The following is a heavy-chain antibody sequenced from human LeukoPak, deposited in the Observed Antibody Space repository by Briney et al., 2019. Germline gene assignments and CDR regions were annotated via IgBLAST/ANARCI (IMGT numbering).Heavy chain of an antibody. CDR1: GFTFSSYA. CDR2: ISGSGGST. J-gene: IGHJ6*02. D-gene: IGHD2-15*01. Sequence: PGGSLGLSCAASGFTFSSYAMSWVRQAPGKGLEWVSAISGSGGSTYYADSVKGRFTISRDNSKNTLYLQMNSLRAEDTAVYYCAKSPVPHCSGGSCYGMDVWGQGTTVTVSS. V-gene: IGHV3-23*01. CDR3: AKSPVPHCSGGSCYGMDV.